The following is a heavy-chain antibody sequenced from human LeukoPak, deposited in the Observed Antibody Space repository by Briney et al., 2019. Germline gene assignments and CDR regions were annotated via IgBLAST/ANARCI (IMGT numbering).Heavy chain of an antibody. CDR2: IRAYYGNT. D-gene: IGHD3-22*01. Sequence: ASVKVSCKASGYTFTRYGISWVRQAPGQGLEWMGWIRAYYGNTNYAQKLQGRVTMPTDTPTSTAYMELRSLRSDDTAVYYCARDLPWYYYDSSGYYFFDYWGQGTLVTVSS. CDR1: GYTFTRYG. CDR3: ARDLPWYYYDSSGYYFFDY. V-gene: IGHV1-18*01. J-gene: IGHJ4*02.